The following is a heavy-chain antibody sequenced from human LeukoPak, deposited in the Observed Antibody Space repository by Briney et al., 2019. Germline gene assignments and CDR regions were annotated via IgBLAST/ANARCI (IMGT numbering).Heavy chain of an antibody. Sequence: PSGTLSLTCAVSGDSISSKNWWNWVRQPPGKGLEWIGEIYHGGNTNYNPSLKSRVTISVDKSKNQLSLILSSVTAADTAVYYCARDREYSKSWSFDYWGQGTLVTVSS. J-gene: IGHJ4*02. D-gene: IGHD6-13*01. V-gene: IGHV4-4*02. CDR2: IYHGGNT. CDR3: ARDREYSKSWSFDY. CDR1: GDSISSKNW.